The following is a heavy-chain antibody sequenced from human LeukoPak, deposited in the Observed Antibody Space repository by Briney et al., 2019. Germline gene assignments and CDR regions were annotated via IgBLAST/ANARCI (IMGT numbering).Heavy chain of an antibody. CDR2: IYYSGST. CDR3: AGHRGSIYYFDY. V-gene: IGHV4-59*08. J-gene: IGHJ4*02. Sequence: TSETLSLTCTVSGGSISSYYWSWIRQPPGKGLEWIGYIYYSGSTNYNPSLKSRVTISVDTSKNQFSLKLSSVTAADTAVYYCAGHRGSIYYFDYWGLGTRVTVSS. D-gene: IGHD3-3*02. CDR1: GGSISSYY.